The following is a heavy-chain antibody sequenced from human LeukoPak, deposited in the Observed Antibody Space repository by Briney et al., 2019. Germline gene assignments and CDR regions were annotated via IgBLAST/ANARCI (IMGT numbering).Heavy chain of an antibody. J-gene: IGHJ4*02. CDR3: ARDRTIFGVVTLDY. D-gene: IGHD3-3*01. CDR1: GYTFTGYY. V-gene: IGHV1-2*02. CDR2: INPNSGGT. Sequence: ASVKVSCKASGYTFTGYYMHWVRQAPGQGLKWMGWINPNSGGTNYAQKFQGRVTMTRDTSISTAYMELSRLRSDDTAVYYCARDRTIFGVVTLDYWGQGTLVTVSS.